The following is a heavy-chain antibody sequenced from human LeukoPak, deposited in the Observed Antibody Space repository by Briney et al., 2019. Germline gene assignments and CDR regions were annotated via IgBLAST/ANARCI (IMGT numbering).Heavy chain of an antibody. Sequence: GGSLRLSCAASGFTFSSYWMSWVRQAPGKGLEWVANIKQDGSEKYYVDSVKGRFTISGDKAKNPLYLQMNSLRVEDTAVYYCARDYKYAFDNWGQGTLVTVSS. CDR3: ARDYKYAFDN. D-gene: IGHD5-24*01. J-gene: IGHJ4*02. CDR2: IKQDGSEK. V-gene: IGHV3-7*01. CDR1: GFTFSSYW.